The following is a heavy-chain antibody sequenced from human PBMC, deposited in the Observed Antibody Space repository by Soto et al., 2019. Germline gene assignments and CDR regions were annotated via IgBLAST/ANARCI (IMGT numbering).Heavy chain of an antibody. J-gene: IGHJ3*02. CDR1: GGSISSSNW. Sequence: PSETLSLTCAVSGGSISSSNWWSWVRQPPGKGLEWIGEIYHSGSTNYNPSLKSRVTISVDKSKNQFSLKLSSVTAADTAVYYCARRGYYDSSSYAFDIWGQGTMVTVSS. CDR2: IYHSGST. CDR3: ARRGYYDSSSYAFDI. V-gene: IGHV4-4*02. D-gene: IGHD3-22*01.